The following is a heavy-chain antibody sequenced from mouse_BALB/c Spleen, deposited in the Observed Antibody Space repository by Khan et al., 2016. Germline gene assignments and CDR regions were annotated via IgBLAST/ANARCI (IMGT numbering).Heavy chain of an antibody. CDR3: ARGGLDY. CDR1: GYIFSSFW. V-gene: IGHV1-9*01. CDR2: IFPGSGST. J-gene: IGHJ4*01. Sequence: QVQLQQSGAEVMQPGASVKISCKATGYIFSSFWIEWVKQRPGHGLEWIGEIFPGSGSTNSNEKFKGKATVTAATSSTTAYIHLSRLTSEGSADYYCARGGLDYWGQGTSVTVSS.